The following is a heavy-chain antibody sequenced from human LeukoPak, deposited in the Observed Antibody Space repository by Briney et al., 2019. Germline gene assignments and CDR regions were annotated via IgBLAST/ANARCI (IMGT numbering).Heavy chain of an antibody. CDR2: IWYDGSNK. D-gene: IGHD5-12*01. CDR1: GFTFSSYG. J-gene: IGHJ6*03. CDR3: ACTSGYDFSSYYYYYMDV. V-gene: IGHV3-33*01. Sequence: PGGSLRLSCAASGFTFSSYGMHWVRQAPGKGLEWVAVIWYDGSNKYYADSVKGRFTISRDNSKNTLYLQMNSLSAEDTAVYYCACTSGYDFSSYYYYYMDVWGKGTTVTVSS.